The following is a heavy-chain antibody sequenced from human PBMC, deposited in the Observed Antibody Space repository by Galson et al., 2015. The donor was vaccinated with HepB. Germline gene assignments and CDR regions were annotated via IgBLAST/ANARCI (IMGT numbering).Heavy chain of an antibody. J-gene: IGHJ5*02. CDR1: GYTFTSYA. D-gene: IGHD3-9*01. CDR3: ARAPRLRYFDWLLHNGGWFDP. V-gene: IGHV1-3*01. CDR2: INAGNGNT. Sequence: SVKVSCKASGYTFTSYAMHWVRQAPGQRLEWMGWINAGNGNTKYSQKFQGRVTITRDTSASTAYMELSSLRSEDTAVYYCARAPRLRYFDWLLHNGGWFDPWGQGTLVTVSS.